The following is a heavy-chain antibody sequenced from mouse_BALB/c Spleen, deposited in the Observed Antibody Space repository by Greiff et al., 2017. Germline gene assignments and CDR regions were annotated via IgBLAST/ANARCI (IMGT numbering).Heavy chain of an antibody. D-gene: IGHD2-3*01. J-gene: IGHJ4*01. V-gene: IGHV2-2*02. CDR2: IWSGGST. Sequence: VQRVESGPGLVQPSQSLSITCTVSGFSLTSYGVHWVRQSPGKGLEWLGVIWSGGSTNYNAAFISRLSISKDNSKSQVFFKMNSLQTNDTSIYYCARPYDGYYDYAMDYWGQGTSVTVSS. CDR3: ARPYDGYYDYAMDY. CDR1: GFSLTSYG.